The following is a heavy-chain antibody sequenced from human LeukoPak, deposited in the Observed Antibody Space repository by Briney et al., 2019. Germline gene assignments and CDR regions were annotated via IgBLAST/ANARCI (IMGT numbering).Heavy chain of an antibody. CDR2: ISSSSSYI. Sequence: PGGSLRLFCAASGFTFSSYSMNWVRQAPGKGLEWVSSISSSSSYIYYADSVKGRFTISRDNAKNSLYLQMDSLRAEDTAVYYCASGERITMIVVGDYWGQGTLVTVSS. J-gene: IGHJ4*02. CDR1: GFTFSSYS. D-gene: IGHD3-22*01. V-gene: IGHV3-21*01. CDR3: ASGERITMIVVGDY.